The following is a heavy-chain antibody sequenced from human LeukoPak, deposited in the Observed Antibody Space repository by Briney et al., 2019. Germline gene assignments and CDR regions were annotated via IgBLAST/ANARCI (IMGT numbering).Heavy chain of an antibody. CDR1: GGSFSGYY. CDR3: ARHSLWVTRTFDY. V-gene: IGHV4-34*01. J-gene: IGHJ4*02. D-gene: IGHD2-21*02. Sequence: PSETLSLTCAVYGGSFSGYYWSWIRQPPGKGLEWIGEINHSGSTNYNPSLKSRVTISVDTSKNQFSLKLSSVTATDTAVYYCARHSLWVTRTFDYWGQGTLVTVSS. CDR2: INHSGST.